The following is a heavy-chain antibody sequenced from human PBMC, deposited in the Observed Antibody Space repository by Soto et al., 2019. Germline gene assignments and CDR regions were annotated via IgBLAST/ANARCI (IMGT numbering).Heavy chain of an antibody. Sequence: GGSLRLSCAASGFTFSSYGMHWVRQAPGKGLEWVAVIWYDGSNKYYADSVKGRFTISRDNSKNTLYLQMNSLRTEDTDVYYCATGVAAAGTKWKALDYWGQGTLVTVSS. D-gene: IGHD6-13*01. CDR1: GFTFSSYG. CDR3: ATGVAAAGTKWKALDY. V-gene: IGHV3-33*01. CDR2: IWYDGSNK. J-gene: IGHJ4*02.